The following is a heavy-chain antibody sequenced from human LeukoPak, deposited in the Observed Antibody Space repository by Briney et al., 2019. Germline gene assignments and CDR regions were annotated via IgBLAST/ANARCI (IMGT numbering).Heavy chain of an antibody. CDR2: ISIAGDT. D-gene: IGHD6-13*01. CDR1: GFTLTTYD. Sequence: GGSLRLSCAASGFTLTTYDMHWVRQGTGKGLEWVSAISIAGDTFYAGSVKGRFTISRDSAKNSLYLQMNSLRVGDTAVYYCARGGYGSTWYAFDSWGQGTLVTVSS. CDR3: ARGGYGSTWYAFDS. V-gene: IGHV3-13*04. J-gene: IGHJ4*02.